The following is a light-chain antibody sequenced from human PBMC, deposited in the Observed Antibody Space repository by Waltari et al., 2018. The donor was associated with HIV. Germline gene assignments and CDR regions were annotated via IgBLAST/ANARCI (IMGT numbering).Light chain of an antibody. J-gene: IGKJ3*01. V-gene: IGKV3-11*01. CDR2: DAS. Sequence: EIVLTQSPAILSSTPGERVTLSCRASQSVSSYLAWYQQKPGQAPRLLRYDASNRATGIPARFSGSGSGKDLTLTISSLEPEDFAVYYCQQRNSWPPDVTFGPGTKVDIK. CDR3: QQRNSWPPDVT. CDR1: QSVSSY.